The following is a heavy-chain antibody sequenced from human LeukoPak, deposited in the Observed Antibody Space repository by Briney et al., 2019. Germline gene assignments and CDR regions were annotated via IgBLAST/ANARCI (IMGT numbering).Heavy chain of an antibody. Sequence: ASVQVSCKASGYTFTSYDINWVRQATGQGLEWMGWMNPNSGNTGYAQKFQGRVTMTRNTSISTAYMELSSLRSEDTAVYYCARGARITIFGVVIIRHYYFDYWGQGTLVTVSS. CDR3: ARGARITIFGVVIIRHYYFDY. J-gene: IGHJ4*02. D-gene: IGHD3-3*01. CDR2: MNPNSGNT. V-gene: IGHV1-8*01. CDR1: GYTFTSYD.